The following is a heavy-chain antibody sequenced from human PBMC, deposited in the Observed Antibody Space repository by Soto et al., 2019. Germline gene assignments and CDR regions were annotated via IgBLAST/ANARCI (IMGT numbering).Heavy chain of an antibody. D-gene: IGHD3-22*01. Sequence: ASVKVSCKASGYTFTSYGISWVRQAPGQGLEWMGWISAYNGNTNYAQKLQGRVTMTTDTSTSTAYMELRSLRSDDTAVYYCARGFIVDYYDSSGYYQFFDYWGQGTLVTAPQ. CDR1: GYTFTSYG. J-gene: IGHJ4*02. CDR2: ISAYNGNT. V-gene: IGHV1-18*01. CDR3: ARGFIVDYYDSSGYYQFFDY.